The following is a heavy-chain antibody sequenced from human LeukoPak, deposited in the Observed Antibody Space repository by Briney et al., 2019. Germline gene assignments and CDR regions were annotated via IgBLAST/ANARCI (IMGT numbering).Heavy chain of an antibody. CDR2: IYTSTSGST. Sequence: SETLSLTCTVSGGSISSYYWSWIRQPAGKGLEWIGRIYTSTSGSTNYNPSLKSRVTMSVDTSKNQFSLKLSSVTAADTAVYYCARVYGGNPGYFQHWGQGTLVTVSS. CDR1: GGSISSYY. D-gene: IGHD4-23*01. CDR3: ARVYGGNPGYFQH. J-gene: IGHJ1*01. V-gene: IGHV4-4*07.